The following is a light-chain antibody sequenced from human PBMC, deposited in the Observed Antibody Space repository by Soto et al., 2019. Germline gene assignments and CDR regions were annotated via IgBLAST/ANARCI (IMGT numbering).Light chain of an antibody. V-gene: IGKV3-11*01. J-gene: IGKJ5*01. Sequence: EAVLTQSPATLSLSPGETATLSCRASHDVDIYLAWYQQRPGQAPRLLIYDASNRATGIPARFSGSGSGTDFTLPISSLEPEDVAVYYCQQRKYWPPLTFGQGTRLEIK. CDR1: HDVDIY. CDR2: DAS. CDR3: QQRKYWPPLT.